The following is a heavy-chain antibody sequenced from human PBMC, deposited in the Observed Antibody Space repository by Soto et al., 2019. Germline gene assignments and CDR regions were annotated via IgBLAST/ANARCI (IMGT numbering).Heavy chain of an antibody. CDR2: ISGSGGST. CDR1: GFTFSSYA. V-gene: IGHV3-23*01. Sequence: GGSLRLSCAASGFTFSSYAMSWVRQAPGKGLEWVSAISGSGGSTYYADSVKGRFTISRDNSKNTLYLQMNSLRAEDTAVYYCAKIHPGYCSGGSCYSYYYYMDVWGKGTTVTVSS. J-gene: IGHJ6*03. CDR3: AKIHPGYCSGGSCYSYYYYMDV. D-gene: IGHD2-15*01.